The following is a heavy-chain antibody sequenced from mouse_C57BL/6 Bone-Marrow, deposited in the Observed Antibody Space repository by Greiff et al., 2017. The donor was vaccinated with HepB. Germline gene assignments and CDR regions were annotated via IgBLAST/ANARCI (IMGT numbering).Heavy chain of an antibody. CDR2: INPGSGVT. CDR1: GYAFTNYL. J-gene: IGHJ1*03. CDR3: AIRRFDV. V-gene: IGHV1-54*01. Sequence: VQLQQSGAELVRPGTSVKVSCKASGYAFTNYLIEWVKQRPGQGLEWIGVINPGSGVTNYNEKFKGKATLTADKSSSTAYMQLSSLTSEDSAVYFCAIRRFDVWGTGTTVTVSS.